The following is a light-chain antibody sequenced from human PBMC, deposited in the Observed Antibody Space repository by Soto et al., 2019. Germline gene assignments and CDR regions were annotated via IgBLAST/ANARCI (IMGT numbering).Light chain of an antibody. Sequence: QSVLTQPASVSGSPGQSITISCVGTSGEIGDYNYVSCYQQHPGKFPKVIIYDVSNRPSGVSYRFSGTKSGNTASLTVSGLQAEDEADYYCCSYTRSGTLIFGTGTKVTVL. V-gene: IGLV2-14*01. CDR2: DVS. CDR3: CSYTRSGTLI. CDR1: SGEIGDYNY. J-gene: IGLJ1*01.